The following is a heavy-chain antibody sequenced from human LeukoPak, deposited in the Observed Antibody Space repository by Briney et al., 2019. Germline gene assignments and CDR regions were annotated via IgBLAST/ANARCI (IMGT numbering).Heavy chain of an antibody. D-gene: IGHD2-2*01. Sequence: ASVKVSCKASGYTLTEFSMNWVRQAPGQGLEWMGGFDPDDGETIYAQKFQGRVTMTADTSTDTAYMELSSLRSEDTAVYYCATGLDYHLLFYCDNWGQGTLVTVSS. V-gene: IGHV1-24*01. J-gene: IGHJ4*02. CDR2: FDPDDGET. CDR3: ATGLDYHLLFYCDN. CDR1: GYTLTEFS.